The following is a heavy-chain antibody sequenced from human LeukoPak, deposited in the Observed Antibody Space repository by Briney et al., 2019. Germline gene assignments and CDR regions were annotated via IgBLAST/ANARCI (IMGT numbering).Heavy chain of an antibody. CDR3: ARVDWLANYYYYMDV. J-gene: IGHJ6*03. CDR2: IYHSGST. CDR1: GYSISTGYY. D-gene: IGHD2-21*01. Sequence: PSETLSLTCTFSGYSISTGYYWGWIRQPPGKGLEWIGSIYHSGSTYSNPSLKSRVTISVDTSKNQFSLNLSSVTAADTAVYYCARVDWLANYYYYMDVWGKGTTVTVSS. V-gene: IGHV4-38-2*02.